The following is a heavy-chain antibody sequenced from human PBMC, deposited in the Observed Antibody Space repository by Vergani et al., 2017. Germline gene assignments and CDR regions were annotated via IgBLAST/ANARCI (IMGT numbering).Heavy chain of an antibody. J-gene: IGHJ6*02. CDR1: GGTFSSYA. CDR3: ARVLVVPAATRRYYGMDV. CDR2: IIPIFGPA. Sequence: QVQLVQSGAEVKKPGSSVKVSCKASGGTFSSYAISWVRQAPGQGLEWMGRIIPIFGPANYAQKFQGRVTITADESTSTAYMELSSLRSEDTAVYYCARVLVVPAATRRYYGMDVWGQGTTVTVSS. D-gene: IGHD2-2*01. V-gene: IGHV1-69*18.